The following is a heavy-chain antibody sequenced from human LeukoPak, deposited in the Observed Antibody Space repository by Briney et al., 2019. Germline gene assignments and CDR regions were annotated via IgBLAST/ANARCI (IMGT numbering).Heavy chain of an antibody. CDR1: GGTFSSYA. Sequence: GASVKVSCKASGGTFSSYAISWVRQAPGQGLEWMGRIIPILGIANYAQKFQGRVTITADKSTSTAYMELSSLRSEDTAVYYCASPDSNGSAHYGMDVWGQGTMVTVSS. CDR3: ASPDSNGSAHYGMDV. D-gene: IGHD3-22*01. CDR2: IIPILGIA. V-gene: IGHV1-69*04. J-gene: IGHJ6*02.